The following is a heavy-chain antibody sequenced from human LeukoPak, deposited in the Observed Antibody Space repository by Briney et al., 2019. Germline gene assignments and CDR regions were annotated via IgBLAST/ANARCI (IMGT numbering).Heavy chain of an antibody. CDR2: ISPNSGGT. Sequence: ASVTVSCKASGYTSTDSYIHWVGQAPGQGREWMGWISPNSGGTNYAQKFQGRVTLTRDTSISTAYMELSTLRSDDTAVYYCAYLPTLEKVKRQWLPPGGYWGQGTLVTVSS. CDR3: AYLPTLEKVKRQWLPPGGY. CDR1: GYTSTDSY. D-gene: IGHD6-19*01. J-gene: IGHJ4*02. V-gene: IGHV1-2*02.